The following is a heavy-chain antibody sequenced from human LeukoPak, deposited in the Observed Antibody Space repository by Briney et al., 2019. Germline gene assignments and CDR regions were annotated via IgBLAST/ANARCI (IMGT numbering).Heavy chain of an antibody. Sequence: GGSLRLSCAASGFTFSSYDMHWVRQATGKGLEWVSTIGVSGDTYYPGSVKGRFTISGENAKNSLYLQMNSLRAEDTAVYYCAREDTAMAIDYWGQGTLVTVSS. J-gene: IGHJ4*02. CDR2: IGVSGDT. CDR3: AREDTAMAIDY. D-gene: IGHD5-18*01. V-gene: IGHV3-13*01. CDR1: GFTFSSYD.